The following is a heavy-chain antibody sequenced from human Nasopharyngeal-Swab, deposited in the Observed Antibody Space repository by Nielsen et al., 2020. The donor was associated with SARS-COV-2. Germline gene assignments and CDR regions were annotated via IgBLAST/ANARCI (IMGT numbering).Heavy chain of an antibody. V-gene: IGHV4-30-4*01. J-gene: IGHJ4*02. D-gene: IGHD2-2*01. Sequence: PGKGMEWIGYIYYSGSTYYNPSLKSRVTISVDTSKNRFSLKLSSVTAADTAVYYCARDDVYCSSTSCYRAPLNYWGQGTLVTVSS. CDR3: ARDDVYCSSTSCYRAPLNY. CDR2: IYYSGST.